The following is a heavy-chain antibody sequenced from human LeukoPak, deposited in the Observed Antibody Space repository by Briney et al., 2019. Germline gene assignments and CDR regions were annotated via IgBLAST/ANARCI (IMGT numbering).Heavy chain of an antibody. CDR2: IYHSGST. CDR3: ARVRGYCSSTICYRYYFDY. J-gene: IGHJ4*02. Sequence: PETLSLTCTVSGYSISSGYYWGWIRQPPGKGLEWIGTIYHSGSTYYNPSLKSRVTISVDTSKNQFPLKLTSVTAADTAVYYCARVRGYCSSTICYRYYFDYWGQGTLVTVSS. D-gene: IGHD2-2*01. V-gene: IGHV4-38-2*02. CDR1: GYSISSGYY.